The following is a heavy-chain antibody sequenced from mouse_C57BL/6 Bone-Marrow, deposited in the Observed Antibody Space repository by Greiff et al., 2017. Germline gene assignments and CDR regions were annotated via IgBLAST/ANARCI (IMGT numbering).Heavy chain of an antibody. CDR2: ISSGSSTI. V-gene: IGHV5-17*01. CDR1: GFTFSDYG. D-gene: IGHD1-1*01. CDR3: ADSVITTAVWYFDV. J-gene: IGHJ1*01. Sequence: EVNVVESGGGLVKPGGSLKLSCAASGFTFSDYGMHWVRQAPEKGLEWVAYISSGSSTIYYADTVKGRFTISRDNAKNTLFLQMTRLRSEDTAMYYCADSVITTAVWYFDVWGAGTTVTVSS.